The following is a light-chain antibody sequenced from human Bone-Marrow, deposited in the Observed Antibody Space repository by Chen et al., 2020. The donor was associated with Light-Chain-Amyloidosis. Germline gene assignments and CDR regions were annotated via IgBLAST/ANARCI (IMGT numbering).Light chain of an antibody. CDR3: QQYGASPLT. CDR1: QSVDSDY. CDR2: RAS. V-gene: IGKV3-20*01. J-gene: IGKJ4*01. Sequence: EIVMTQSPTTLSVSPGDRATLSCRASQSVDSDYLAWYQLKPGQAPGLLIYRASTRATGIPDRFSGTGSGTDFTLTISSLEPEDFGVYFCQQYGASPLTFGGGTKVEI.